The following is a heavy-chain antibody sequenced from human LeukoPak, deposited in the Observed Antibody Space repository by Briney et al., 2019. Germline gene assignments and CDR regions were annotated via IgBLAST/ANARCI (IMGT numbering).Heavy chain of an antibody. V-gene: IGHV3-74*01. J-gene: IGHJ4*02. CDR3: ARVGHGETGY. CDR1: GFTFSTYW. CDR2: ISSDGSIT. D-gene: IGHD2-21*01. Sequence: PGGSLRLSCAASGFTFSTYWMHWVRQAPGKGLVWVSRISSDGSITGYADSVKGRFTISRDNAKNTLYLQMNSLRAEDTAVYYCARVGHGETGYWGQGTLVTVSS.